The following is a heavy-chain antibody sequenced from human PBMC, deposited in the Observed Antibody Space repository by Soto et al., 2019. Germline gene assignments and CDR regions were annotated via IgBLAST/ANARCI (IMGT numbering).Heavy chain of an antibody. CDR1: GGSVSSGYYF. CDR2: IYNSGST. CDR3: ARATYDSSGFDI. V-gene: IGHV4-30-4*01. D-gene: IGHD3-22*01. Sequence: SETLSLTCTVSGGSVSSGYYFWSWIRQPPGRGLEWIGHIYNSGSTYSNPSLKSRVTISVDTSKNQFSLKLSSVTAADTAVYYCARATYDSSGFDIWGQGTMVTVSS. J-gene: IGHJ3*02.